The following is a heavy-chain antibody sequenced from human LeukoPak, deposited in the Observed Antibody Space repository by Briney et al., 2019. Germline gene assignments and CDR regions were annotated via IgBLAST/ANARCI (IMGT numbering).Heavy chain of an antibody. V-gene: IGHV4-30-2*03. CDR2: IYHSGST. CDR1: GGSISSGLYS. Sequence: PSETLSLTCDVSGGSISSGLYSWNWIRQPPGKGLEWIGYIYHSGSTYYNPSLKSRVTISVDTSKNQFSLKLSSVTATDTAVYYCARRRAGRDWFDPWGQGTLVTVSS. CDR3: ARRRAGRDWFDP. J-gene: IGHJ5*02. D-gene: IGHD6-19*01.